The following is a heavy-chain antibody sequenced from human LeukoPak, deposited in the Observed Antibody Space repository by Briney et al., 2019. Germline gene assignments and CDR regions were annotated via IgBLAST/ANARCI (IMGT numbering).Heavy chain of an antibody. D-gene: IGHD3-16*01. CDR3: ARDRLARTSDY. V-gene: IGHV3-7*05. CDR1: GFILSSSW. CDR2: IKQDGREK. J-gene: IGHJ4*02. Sequence: PGGALRLSRAASGFILSSSWMSWVGQAPGKGLEGVANIKQDGREKYYVDSVEGRCTISRDNTKNSLSLQMNSLRAEGTAVYYWARDRLARTSDYWGQGALVTVSS.